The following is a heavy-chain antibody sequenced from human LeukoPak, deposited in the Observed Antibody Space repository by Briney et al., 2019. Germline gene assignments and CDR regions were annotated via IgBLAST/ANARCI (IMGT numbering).Heavy chain of an antibody. J-gene: IGHJ4*02. D-gene: IGHD4-17*01. CDR1: GFTFSSYG. V-gene: IGHV3-33*01. Sequence: GGSLRLSCAASGFTFSSYGMHWVRQAPGKGLEWVAVIWYDGSNKYYADSVKGRFTISRDNSKNTLYLQMNSLRAEDTAVYYCARAYQGYGDYGSGVYWGQGTLVTVSS. CDR2: IWYDGSNK. CDR3: ARAYQGYGDYGSGVY.